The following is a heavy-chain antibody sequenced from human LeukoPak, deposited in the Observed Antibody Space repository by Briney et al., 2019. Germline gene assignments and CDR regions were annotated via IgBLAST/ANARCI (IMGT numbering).Heavy chain of an antibody. D-gene: IGHD2-2*01. V-gene: IGHV3-23*01. CDR2: ISGSGGGT. CDR1: GFTFSSYA. Sequence: GGSLRLSCAASGFTFSSYAMSWVRQAPGKGLEWVSAISGSGGGTYYADSVKGRFTISRDNSKNTLYLQMNGLRAEDTAVYYCAKDSCSSTSCYWDYWGQGTLVTVSS. J-gene: IGHJ4*02. CDR3: AKDSCSSTSCYWDY.